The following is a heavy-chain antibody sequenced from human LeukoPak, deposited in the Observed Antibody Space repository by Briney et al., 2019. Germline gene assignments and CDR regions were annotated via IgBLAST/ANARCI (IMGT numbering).Heavy chain of an antibody. CDR3: ARDHSYDFWSGSFNLFDY. J-gene: IGHJ4*02. CDR1: GYTFTSYG. V-gene: IGHV1-18*01. D-gene: IGHD3-3*01. Sequence: ASVKVSCKASGYTFTSYGISWVRQAPGQGLEWMGWISAYNGNTNYAQKLQGRVTMTTDTSTSTAYMELRSLRFDDTAVYYCARDHSYDFWSGSFNLFDYWGQGTLVTVSS. CDR2: ISAYNGNT.